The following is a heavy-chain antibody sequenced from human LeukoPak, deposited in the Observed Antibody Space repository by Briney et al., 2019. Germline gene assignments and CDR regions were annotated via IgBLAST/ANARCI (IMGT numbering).Heavy chain of an antibody. CDR1: GFTFSSYG. Sequence: GGSLRLSCAASGFTFSSYGMHWVRQAPGKGLEWVAVILSDGSKEFYTDSVKGRFTISRDNSKNTLYLQMNSLRAEDTAVYYCAKMDSSGYFYGYFDYWGLGTLVTVSS. CDR2: ILSDGSKE. J-gene: IGHJ4*02. D-gene: IGHD3-22*01. CDR3: AKMDSSGYFYGYFDY. V-gene: IGHV3-33*06.